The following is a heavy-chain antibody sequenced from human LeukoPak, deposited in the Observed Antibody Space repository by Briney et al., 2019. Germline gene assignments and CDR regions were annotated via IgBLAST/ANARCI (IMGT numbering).Heavy chain of an antibody. J-gene: IGHJ4*02. CDR1: GYTFTSYD. CDR2: INAGNGNT. V-gene: IGHV1-3*01. Sequence: ASVKVSCKASGYTFTSYDINWVRQATGQRLEWMGWINAGNGNTKYSQKFQGRVTITRDTSASTAYMELSSLRSEDTAVYYCASPPGDSSGYYGYWGQGTLVTVSS. CDR3: ASPPGDSSGYYGY. D-gene: IGHD3-22*01.